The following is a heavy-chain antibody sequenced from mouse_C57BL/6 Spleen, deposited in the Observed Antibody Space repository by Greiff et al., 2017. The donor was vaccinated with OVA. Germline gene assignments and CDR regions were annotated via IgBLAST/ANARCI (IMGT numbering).Heavy chain of an antibody. CDR3: ARLLTERAMDY. CDR1: GFTFSDYG. J-gene: IGHJ4*01. CDR2: ISNLAYSI. D-gene: IGHD4-1*01. V-gene: IGHV5-15*01. Sequence: EVMLVESGGGLVQPGGSLKLSCAASGFTFSDYGMAWVRQAPRKGLEWVAFISNLAYSIYYADTVTGRFTFSRENAKNTLYLEMSSLRSEDTSMYYCARLLTERAMDYWGQGTAVTVSS.